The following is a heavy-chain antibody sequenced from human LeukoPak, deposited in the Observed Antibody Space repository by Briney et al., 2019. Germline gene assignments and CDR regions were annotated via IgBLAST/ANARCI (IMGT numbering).Heavy chain of an antibody. CDR3: ARAGAAPYGYFDY. Sequence: PSETLSLTCTVSGGSISSGGYYWRWIRQHPGKGLEWIGYIYYSGSTYYNPSLKSRVTISVDTSKNQFSLKLSSVTAADTAVYYCARAGAAPYGYFDYWGQGTLVTVSS. D-gene: IGHD1-26*01. V-gene: IGHV4-31*03. CDR1: GGSISSGGYY. J-gene: IGHJ4*02. CDR2: IYYSGST.